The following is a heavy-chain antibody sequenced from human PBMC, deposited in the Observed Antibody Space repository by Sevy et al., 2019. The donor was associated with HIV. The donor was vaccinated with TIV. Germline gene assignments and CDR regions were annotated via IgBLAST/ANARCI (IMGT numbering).Heavy chain of an antibody. CDR3: TTASWSQEDYYNY. Sequence: GESLKISCAASGFTFSNAWMSWVRQAPGKGLEWVGRIKGKIYDGTIDYAAPVKGRFSISRDDSKNTLYLQMNSLKTEDTAVYYCTTASWSQEDYYNYWDQGTLVTVSS. J-gene: IGHJ4*02. CDR1: GFTFSNAW. V-gene: IGHV3-15*01. CDR2: IKGKIYDGTI. D-gene: IGHD6-13*01.